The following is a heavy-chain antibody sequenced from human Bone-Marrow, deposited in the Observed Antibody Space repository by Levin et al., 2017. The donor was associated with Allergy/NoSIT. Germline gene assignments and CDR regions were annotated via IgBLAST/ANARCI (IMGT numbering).Heavy chain of an antibody. CDR3: ARERQQPSWWRDYYYYYMDV. V-gene: IGHV3-21*01. D-gene: IGHD6-13*01. CDR1: GFTFSSYS. Sequence: GGSLRLSCAASGFTFSSYSMNWVRQAPGKGLEWVSSISSSSSYIYYADSVKGRFTISRDNAKNSLYLQMNSLRAEDTAVYYCARERQQPSWWRDYYYYYMDVWGKGTTVTVSS. CDR2: ISSSSSYI. J-gene: IGHJ6*03.